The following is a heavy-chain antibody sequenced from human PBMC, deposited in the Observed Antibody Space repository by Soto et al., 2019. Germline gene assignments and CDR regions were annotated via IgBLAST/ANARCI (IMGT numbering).Heavy chain of an antibody. Sequence: GGSLRLSCAASGFTVSIVYMTWFRQAPGKGLEWVGRIKSKAHGGTTEYAAPVQGRFTISRDDSKNRLDLQMNSLKTEDTAVYYCSMGYYDSGGSYHGDDDFDIRGQGTSVTVSS. CDR2: IKSKAHGGTT. V-gene: IGHV3-15*01. CDR3: SMGYYDSGGSYHGDDDFDI. D-gene: IGHD3-22*01. J-gene: IGHJ3*02. CDR1: GFTVSIVY.